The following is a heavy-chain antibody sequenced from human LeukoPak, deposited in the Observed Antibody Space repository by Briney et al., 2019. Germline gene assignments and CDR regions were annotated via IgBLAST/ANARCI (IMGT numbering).Heavy chain of an antibody. CDR3: AREGPGSTGAFDI. CDR2: IYYSGST. J-gene: IGHJ3*02. D-gene: IGHD1-14*01. V-gene: IGHV4-61*10. Sequence: SETLSLTCTVSGGSISSGSYYWSWIRQPAGKGLEWIGYIYYSGSTNYNPSLKSRVTISVDTSKNQFSLKLSSVTAADTAVYYCAREGPGSTGAFDIWGQGTMVTVSS. CDR1: GGSISSGSYY.